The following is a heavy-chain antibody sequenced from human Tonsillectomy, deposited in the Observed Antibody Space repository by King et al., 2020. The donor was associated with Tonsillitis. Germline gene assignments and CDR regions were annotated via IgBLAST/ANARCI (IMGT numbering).Heavy chain of an antibody. Sequence: VQLVESGGGVVQPGRSLRLSCAASGFTFSSYGMHWGRQAPGKGLEGVAVIWYDGSNKYYADSVKGRFTIARDNSKNTLYLQMNSLRAEDTAVYYCARTRTAYYDFWSGYSHDAFDIWGQGTMVTVSS. D-gene: IGHD3-3*01. V-gene: IGHV3-33*01. J-gene: IGHJ3*02. CDR3: ARTRTAYYDFWSGYSHDAFDI. CDR2: IWYDGSNK. CDR1: GFTFSSYG.